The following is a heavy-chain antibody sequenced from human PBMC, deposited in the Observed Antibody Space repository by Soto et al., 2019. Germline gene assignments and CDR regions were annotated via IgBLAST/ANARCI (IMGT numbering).Heavy chain of an antibody. CDR1: GFTFSSYG. CDR3: AKGDFSLYYDSSGYYPPFDY. V-gene: IGHV3-30*18. Sequence: LRLSCAASGFTFSSYGMHWVRQAPGKGLEWVAVISYDGSNKYYADSVKGRFTISRDNSKNTLYLQMNSLRAEDTAVYYCAKGDFSLYYDSSGYYPPFDYWGQGTLVTVSS. J-gene: IGHJ4*02. CDR2: ISYDGSNK. D-gene: IGHD3-22*01.